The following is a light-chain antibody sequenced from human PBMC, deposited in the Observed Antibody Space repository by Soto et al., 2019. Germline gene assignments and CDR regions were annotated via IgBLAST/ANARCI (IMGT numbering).Light chain of an antibody. CDR3: QQRSNWPLT. V-gene: IGKV3-11*01. CDR1: QSVSSF. J-gene: IGKJ4*01. Sequence: EIVLTQSPATLSLSPGERATLSCRASQSVSSFLAWYQQKPSQAPRLLIYDASNKATGIPARFSGSGSGTDFTLTINSLEPEDFAVYYCQQRSNWPLTFGGGTKVDI. CDR2: DAS.